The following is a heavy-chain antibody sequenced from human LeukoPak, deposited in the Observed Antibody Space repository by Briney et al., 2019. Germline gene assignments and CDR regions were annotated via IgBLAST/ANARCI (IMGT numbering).Heavy chain of an antibody. V-gene: IGHV4-39*07. CDR3: AVTTVTTYFDY. CDR1: GGSISSCSYY. D-gene: IGHD4-11*01. CDR2: IYYSGST. J-gene: IGHJ4*02. Sequence: SETLSLTCTVSGGSISSCSYYWGWIRQPPGKGLEWIGSIYYSGSTYYNPSLKSRVTISVDTSKNQFSLKLSSVTAADTAVYYCAVTTVTTYFDYWGQGTLVTVSS.